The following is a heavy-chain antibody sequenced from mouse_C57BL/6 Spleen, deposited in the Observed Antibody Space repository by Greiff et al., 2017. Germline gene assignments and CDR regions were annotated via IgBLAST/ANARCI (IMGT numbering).Heavy chain of an antibody. V-gene: IGHV1-69*01. CDR2: IDPSDSYT. CDR3: ARRGYGYFDV. CDR1: GYTFTSYW. J-gene: IGHJ1*03. Sequence: QVQLQQPGAELVMPGASVKLSCKASGYTFTSYWMHWVKQRPGQGLEWIGEIDPSDSYTNYNQKFKGKSTLTVDKSSSTAYMQLSSRTSEDSAVYCCARRGYGYFDVWGTGTTVTVSS.